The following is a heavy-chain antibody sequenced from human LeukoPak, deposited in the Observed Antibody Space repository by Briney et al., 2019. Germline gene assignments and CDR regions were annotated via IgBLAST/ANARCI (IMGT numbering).Heavy chain of an antibody. Sequence: AGGSLRLSCAASGFTFSSYSMNWVRQAPGKGLEWVSSISSSSSYIYYADSVKGRFTISRDNAKNSLYLQMNSLRAEDTAVYYCARVPYNWNLNYYYDMDVWGLGTTVTVSS. D-gene: IGHD1-7*01. CDR2: ISSSSSYI. CDR1: GFTFSSYS. CDR3: ARVPYNWNLNYYYDMDV. J-gene: IGHJ6*02. V-gene: IGHV3-21*01.